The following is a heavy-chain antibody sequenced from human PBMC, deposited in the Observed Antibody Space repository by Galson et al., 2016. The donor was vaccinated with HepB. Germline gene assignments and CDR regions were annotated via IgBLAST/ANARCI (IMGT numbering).Heavy chain of an antibody. J-gene: IGHJ4*02. Sequence: SVKVSCKASGYRFIEYGVNWVRQAPGQGLEWMGWIDPNTGNPTYAQGFTGRFVFSSDTSVTTAYLQISGRAPDDSAIYFCARSPTGALDYWGQGTLVTVSS. CDR3: ARSPTGALDY. CDR2: IDPNTGNP. D-gene: IGHD1-1*01. CDR1: GYRFIEYG. V-gene: IGHV7-4-1*02.